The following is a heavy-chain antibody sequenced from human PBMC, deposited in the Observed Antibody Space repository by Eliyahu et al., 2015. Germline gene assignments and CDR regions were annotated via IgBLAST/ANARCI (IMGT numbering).Heavy chain of an antibody. Sequence: QVQLVQSGAEVKKPGASVKVSCKASGXTFXSXDINWVRQATGQGLEWMGWMNPNSGNTGYAQKFQGRVTMTRNTSISTAYMELSSLRSEDTAVYYCARMTSRIAAAGRRGFDPWGQGTLVTVSS. V-gene: IGHV1-8*01. J-gene: IGHJ5*02. CDR2: MNPNSGNT. D-gene: IGHD6-13*01. CDR1: GXTFXSXD. CDR3: ARMTSRIAAAGRRGFDP.